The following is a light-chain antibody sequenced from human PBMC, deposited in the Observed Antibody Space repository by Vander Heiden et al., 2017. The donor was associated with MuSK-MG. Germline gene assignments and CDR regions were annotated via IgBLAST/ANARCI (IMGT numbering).Light chain of an antibody. V-gene: IGKV1-5*03. CDR1: QSISSW. CDR2: KAS. J-gene: IGKJ1*01. Sequence: DIQMTQSPSTLSASVGDRVTITCRASQSISSWLAWYQQKPGKAPKLLIYKASSLESGVPSRFSGSGSGTEFTLTISSLQPDDFATYYCQQNNTDSPTWTFGQGTMVEIK. CDR3: QQNNTDSPTWT.